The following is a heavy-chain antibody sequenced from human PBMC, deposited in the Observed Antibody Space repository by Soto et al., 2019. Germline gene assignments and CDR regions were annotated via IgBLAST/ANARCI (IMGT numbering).Heavy chain of an antibody. V-gene: IGHV2-5*01. CDR2: IYWKDDK. J-gene: IGHJ4*02. D-gene: IGHD5-18*01. Sequence: SGPTLVNPTQTLTLTCTFSGFSLSTFGMGVGWIRQPPGKALEWLALIYWKDDKRYSPSLNSRLTIAKDTYNNLVVLTMTNVDPVDAATYYCVNSPDSHPSDYWGQGTLVTVSS. CDR3: VNSPDSHPSDY. CDR1: GFSLSTFGMG.